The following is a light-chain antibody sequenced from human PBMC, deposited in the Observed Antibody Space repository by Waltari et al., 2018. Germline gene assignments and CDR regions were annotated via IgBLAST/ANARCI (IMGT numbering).Light chain of an antibody. J-gene: IGKJ1*01. CDR2: AAS. CDR1: QSSRSY. Sequence: DIQITQSPSSLAASAGDRVTITCRASQSSRSYLNWYPQKPGKAPKLLIYAASSLQIGVPSRLSCSGSWTAFTLTISCLPPADFATYYCQQSYSTPWTFGQGTPVEIK. V-gene: IGKV1-39*01. CDR3: QQSYSTPWT.